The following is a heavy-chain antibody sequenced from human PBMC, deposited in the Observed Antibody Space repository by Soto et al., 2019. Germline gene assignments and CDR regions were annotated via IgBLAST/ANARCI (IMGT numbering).Heavy chain of an antibody. CDR3: AKKGYYASGKINLFDS. CDR2: VDQSGRT. D-gene: IGHD3-10*01. J-gene: IGHJ4*02. CDR1: GSSINYEYD. V-gene: IGHV4-38-2*01. Sequence: SETLSLTCAVSGSSINYEYDWGWIRPPPGKGREWIGSVDQSGRTYYSSSLRSRLTIFRDPSKNQVSLRLTSVTAADTAIYYWAKKGYYASGKINLFDSWGQGTLVTVSS.